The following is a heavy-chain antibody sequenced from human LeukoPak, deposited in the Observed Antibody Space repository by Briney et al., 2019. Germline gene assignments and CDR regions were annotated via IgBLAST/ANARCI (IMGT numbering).Heavy chain of an antibody. J-gene: IGHJ3*02. CDR2: IYYSGST. Sequence: PSETLSLTCTVSGGSISSGGYYWSWIRQPPGKGLEWIGYIYYSGSTYYNPSLKSRVTMSVDTSKNQFSLKLSSVTAADTAVYYCARCGGDGFDIWGQGTMVTVSS. CDR3: ARCGGDGFDI. CDR1: GGSISSGGYY. V-gene: IGHV4-31*03. D-gene: IGHD5-24*01.